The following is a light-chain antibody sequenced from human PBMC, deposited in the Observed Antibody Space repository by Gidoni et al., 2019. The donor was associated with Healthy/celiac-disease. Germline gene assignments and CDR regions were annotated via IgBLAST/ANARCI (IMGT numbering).Light chain of an antibody. CDR1: QSISSY. J-gene: IGKJ2*01. CDR3: QQSYSTPT. Sequence: DIQMTKSPSSLSASVGDRVTITCRASQSISSYLNWYQQKPGKATKLLIYAASSLQSGVPSRFSGSGSGTYFTLTISSLQPEDFATYYCQQSYSTPTFGQGTKLEIK. CDR2: AAS. V-gene: IGKV1-39*01.